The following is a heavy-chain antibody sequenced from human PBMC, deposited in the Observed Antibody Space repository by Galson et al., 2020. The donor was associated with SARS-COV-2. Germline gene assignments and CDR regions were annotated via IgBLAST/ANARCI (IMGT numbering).Heavy chain of an antibody. CDR1: GFTFSSYA. CDR3: AKDLSVNYYDGSGADF. V-gene: IGHV3-30*04. Sequence: GESLKISCAASGFTFSSYAMHWVRQAPGKGLEWVAVISNDGNNKYYADSVKGRFTISRDNSKNTLYLQMNSLRAEDTAVYYCAKDLSVNYYDGSGADFWGQGALVTVSS. CDR2: ISNDGNNK. J-gene: IGHJ4*02. D-gene: IGHD3-22*01.